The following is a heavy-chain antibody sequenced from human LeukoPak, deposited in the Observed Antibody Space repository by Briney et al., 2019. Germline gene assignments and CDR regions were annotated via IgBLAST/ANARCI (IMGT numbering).Heavy chain of an antibody. Sequence: GGSLRLSCAASGFSFSSYAMSWVRQAPGTGLEWVSGISDSGDTTWDADSVKGRFTISRDNYKNTVYLQMNSLRAEDTAVYYCGKKFHWETHHRGPGTLVTVSS. J-gene: IGHJ4*01. CDR2: ISDSGDTT. D-gene: IGHD1-26*01. CDR3: GKKFHWETHH. CDR1: GFSFSSYA. V-gene: IGHV3-23*01.